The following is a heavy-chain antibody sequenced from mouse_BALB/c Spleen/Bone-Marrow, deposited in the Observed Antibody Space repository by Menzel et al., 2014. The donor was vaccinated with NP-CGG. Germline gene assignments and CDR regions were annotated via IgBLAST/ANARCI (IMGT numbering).Heavy chain of an antibody. J-gene: IGHJ4*01. CDR3: VSLHYYDAVAY. V-gene: IGHV4-1*02. CDR1: GFYLSRFW. D-gene: IGHD1-2*01. CDR2: INPDSITI. Sequence: EVKLMESGGGLVQPGGSLKLSCAASGFYLSRFWMTWVRQAPGKGLEWIGQINPDSITINYTPSLKNKFIISRDKTKKTLYLPMGKVRHKYTALYYCVSLHYYDAVAYWGQGTSVTVSS.